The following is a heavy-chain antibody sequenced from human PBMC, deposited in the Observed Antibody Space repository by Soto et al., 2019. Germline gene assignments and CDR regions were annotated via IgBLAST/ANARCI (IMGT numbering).Heavy chain of an antibody. Sequence: QVQLQESGPGLVKPSGTLSLTCAVSGGSISSSNWWSWVRQPPGKGLEWIGEIYHSGSTNYNPSLKSRVTISVDKSKNQFSLKLSSVTAADTAVYYCVRDRHYGSGSYYLDYWGQGTLVTVSS. D-gene: IGHD3-10*01. V-gene: IGHV4-4*02. J-gene: IGHJ4*02. CDR1: GGSISSSNW. CDR3: VRDRHYGSGSYYLDY. CDR2: IYHSGST.